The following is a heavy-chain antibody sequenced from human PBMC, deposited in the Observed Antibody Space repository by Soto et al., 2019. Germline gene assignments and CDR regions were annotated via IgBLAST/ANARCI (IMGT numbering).Heavy chain of an antibody. CDR3: ARSITIFGVVKLLDRFDP. Sequence: QVQLQESGPGLVKPSQTLSLTCTVSGGSISSGDYYWSWIRQPPGKGLEWIGYIYYSGSTYYNPSLKSRVTISVVTSKNQFSLKLSSVTAADTAVYYCARSITIFGVVKLLDRFDPWGQGTLVTVSS. CDR2: IYYSGST. D-gene: IGHD3-3*01. J-gene: IGHJ5*02. CDR1: GGSISSGDYY. V-gene: IGHV4-30-4*01.